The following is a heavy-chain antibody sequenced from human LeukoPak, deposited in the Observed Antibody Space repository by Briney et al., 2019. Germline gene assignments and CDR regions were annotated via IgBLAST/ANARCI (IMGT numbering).Heavy chain of an antibody. CDR3: AKDPRRGVRGGHDY. CDR1: GFTFSSYG. V-gene: IGHV3-30*18. D-gene: IGHD3-10*01. Sequence: GGSLRLSCAASGFTFSSYGMHWVRQAPGTGLEWVAVISYDGSNKYYADSVKGRFTISRDNSKNTLYLQMNSLRAEDTAVYYCAKDPRRGVRGGHDYWGQGTLVTVSS. J-gene: IGHJ4*02. CDR2: ISYDGSNK.